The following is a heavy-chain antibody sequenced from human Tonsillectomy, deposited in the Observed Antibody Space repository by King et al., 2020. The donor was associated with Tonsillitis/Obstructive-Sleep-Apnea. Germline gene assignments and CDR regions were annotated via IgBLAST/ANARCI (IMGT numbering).Heavy chain of an antibody. CDR1: GFTFSSYG. CDR3: AKAIGVGAWWFDP. CDR2: ISYDGSNK. J-gene: IGHJ5*02. D-gene: IGHD2-21*01. Sequence: VQLVESGGGVVQPGRSLRLSCAASGFTFSSYGMHWVRQAPGKGLEWVAVISYDGSNKYYADSVKGRFTISRDNSKNTLYLQMNSLRAEDTAVYYCAKAIGVGAWWFDPWGQGTLVTVSS. V-gene: IGHV3-30*18.